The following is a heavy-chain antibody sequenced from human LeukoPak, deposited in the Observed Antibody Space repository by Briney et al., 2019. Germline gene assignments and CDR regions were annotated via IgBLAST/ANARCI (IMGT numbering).Heavy chain of an antibody. Sequence: PSQTLSLTCTVSGGSISSGDYYWSWIRQPPGKGLEWIGYIYYSGSTYYNPSLKSRVTISVDTSKNQFSLKLSSVNAADTAVYYCDRVEGIVVVVAATPIHHAFDIWGQGTMVTVSS. V-gene: IGHV4-30-4*01. CDR3: DRVEGIVVVVAATPIHHAFDI. D-gene: IGHD2-15*01. CDR1: GGSISSGDYY. J-gene: IGHJ3*02. CDR2: IYYSGST.